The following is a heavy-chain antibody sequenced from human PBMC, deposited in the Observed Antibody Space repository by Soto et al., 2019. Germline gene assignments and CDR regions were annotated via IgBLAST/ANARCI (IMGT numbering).Heavy chain of an antibody. CDR3: ARTSAAGKYYYGMDV. V-gene: IGHV5-51*01. CDR1: GYSFTSYW. Sequence: EVQLVQSGAEVKRPGESLKISCKGSGYSFTSYWIGWVRQMPGKGLEWMGIIYPGDSDTRYSPSFQGQVTISADKSISTAYLQWSSLKASDTAMYYCARTSAAGKYYYGMDVWGQGTTVTVSS. D-gene: IGHD6-13*01. CDR2: IYPGDSDT. J-gene: IGHJ6*02.